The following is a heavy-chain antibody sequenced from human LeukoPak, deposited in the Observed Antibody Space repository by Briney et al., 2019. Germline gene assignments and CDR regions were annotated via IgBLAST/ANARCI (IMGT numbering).Heavy chain of an antibody. V-gene: IGHV3-23*01. J-gene: IGHJ4*02. D-gene: IGHD2-2*01. CDR1: GFTFSSYA. CDR3: AKRYCSSTSCYLYYFDY. Sequence: PGGSLRLSCAASGFTFSSYAMSWVRQAPGKGLEWVSAISCSGGSTYYADSVKGRFTISRDNSKNTLYLQMNSLRAEDTAVYYCAKRYCSSTSCYLYYFDYWGQGTLVTVSS. CDR2: ISCSGGST.